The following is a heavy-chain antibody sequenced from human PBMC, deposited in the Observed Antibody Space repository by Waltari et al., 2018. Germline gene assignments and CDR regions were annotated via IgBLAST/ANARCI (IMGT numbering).Heavy chain of an antibody. V-gene: IGHV3-7*01. D-gene: IGHD6-13*01. CDR1: GFNFSSYW. J-gene: IGHJ4*02. CDR2: IKQDGSEK. Sequence: EVQLVESGGGLVQPGGSLRLSCAASGFNFSSYWLRWVRKAPGKGLEWVANIKQDGSEKYYVDSVKGRFTISRDNAKNSLYLQMNSLRAEDTAVYYCAREGSVAAAGSLDYWGQGTLVTVSS. CDR3: AREGSVAAAGSLDY.